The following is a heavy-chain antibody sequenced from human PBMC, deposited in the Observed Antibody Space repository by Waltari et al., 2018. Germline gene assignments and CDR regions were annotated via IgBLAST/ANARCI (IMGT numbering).Heavy chain of an antibody. CDR3: AKEGSYYYYYYGMDV. Sequence: QVQLVESGGGVVQPGRSLRLSCAASGFTFSSYGMHWVRQAPGKGLEWVAVISYDGSNKYYADAVKGRFTISRYNSKNTLYLQMNSLRAEDTAVYYCAKEGSYYYYYYGMDVWGQGTTVTVSS. J-gene: IGHJ6*02. CDR2: ISYDGSNK. V-gene: IGHV3-30*18. D-gene: IGHD1-26*01. CDR1: GFTFSSYG.